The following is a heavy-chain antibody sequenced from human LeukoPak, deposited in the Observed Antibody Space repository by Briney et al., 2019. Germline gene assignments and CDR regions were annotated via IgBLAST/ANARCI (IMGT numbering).Heavy chain of an antibody. J-gene: IGHJ3*02. CDR2: INPGGDNT. V-gene: IGHV1-46*01. CDR1: GYTFTKYY. D-gene: IGHD5-24*01. Sequence: RGASVKVSCKASGYTFTKYYIHWVRQAPGQGLEWMGLINPGGDNTNYAQNFQGRVTMTRDTSTSTVYMELSSLRSEDTAIYYCARIRDGYNDAYGIWGQGTVVTVPS. CDR3: ARIRDGYNDAYGI.